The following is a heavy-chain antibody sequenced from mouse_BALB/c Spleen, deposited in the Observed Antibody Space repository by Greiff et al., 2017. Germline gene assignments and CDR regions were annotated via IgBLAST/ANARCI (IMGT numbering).Heavy chain of an antibody. CDR2: ISSGGST. D-gene: IGHD2-4*01. CDR1: GFTFSSYA. CDR3: ARVYYDYDVGAMDY. J-gene: IGHJ4*01. V-gene: IGHV5-6-5*01. Sequence: EVNLVESGGGLVKPGGSLKLSCAASGFTFSSYAMSWVRQTPEKRLEWVASISSGGSTYYPDSVKGRFTISRDNARNNLYLQMSSLRSEDTAMYYCARVYYDYDVGAMDYWGQGTSVTVSS.